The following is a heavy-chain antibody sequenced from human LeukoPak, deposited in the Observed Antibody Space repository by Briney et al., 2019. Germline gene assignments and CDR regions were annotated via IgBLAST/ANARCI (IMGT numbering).Heavy chain of an antibody. CDR1: GFTLGGHD. CDR3: VREARGYHYTYFDY. J-gene: IGHJ4*02. D-gene: IGHD5-18*01. Sequence: GGSLRLSCTASGFTLGGHDMHWVRQTTGGGLEWVAAVSAGHHAFYAGSVKGRFTVSRVDAKNSLYLQMNSLRAGDTAVYYCVREARGYHYTYFDYWGQGSLVTVSS. CDR2: VSAGHHA. V-gene: IGHV3-13*01.